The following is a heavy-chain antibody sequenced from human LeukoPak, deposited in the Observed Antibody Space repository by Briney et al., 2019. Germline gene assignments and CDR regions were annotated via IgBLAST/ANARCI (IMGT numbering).Heavy chain of an antibody. CDR2: INHSGST. J-gene: IGHJ5*02. V-gene: IGHV4-34*01. D-gene: IGHD3-22*01. CDR3: ARVVVMDWFDP. CDR1: GGSFSGYY. Sequence: SETLSLTCAVYGGSFSGYYWSWTRQPPGKGLEWIGEINHSGSTNYNPSLKSRVTISVDTSKNQFSLKLSSVTAADTAVYYCARVVVMDWFDPWGQGTLVTVSS.